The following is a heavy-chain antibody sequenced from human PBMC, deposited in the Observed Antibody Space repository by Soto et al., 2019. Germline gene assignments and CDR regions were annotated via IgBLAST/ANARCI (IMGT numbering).Heavy chain of an antibody. CDR1: GGSISGGGYY. CDR2: IHYNGSK. V-gene: IGHV4-30-4*01. Sequence: PPETLSLTCTVSGGSISGGGYYWGWIRQTPGKGLELIWYIHYNGSKHYSVSPKNGVTISLDTSKNQFSLKLSSVTAADTAVYYCARGDRSYSRGYYLDFWGLGIPVTVS. J-gene: IGHJ4*02. D-gene: IGHD3-22*01. CDR3: ARGDRSYSRGYYLDF.